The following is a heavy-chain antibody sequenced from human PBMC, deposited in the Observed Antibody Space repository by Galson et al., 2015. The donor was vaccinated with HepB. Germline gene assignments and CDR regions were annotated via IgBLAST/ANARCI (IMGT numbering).Heavy chain of an antibody. V-gene: IGHV4-34*01. Sequence: LSLTCAVYGGSFSNYYWRWIRQPPGKGLEWIGEINHSGNTNYNPSFKSRVTISVDTSKNQFSLKLTSVTAADTAVYYCARRTLTRRVVVAAATGREVAFDIWGQGTMVTVSS. D-gene: IGHD2-15*01. J-gene: IGHJ3*02. CDR1: GGSFSNYY. CDR3: ARRTLTRRVVVAAATGREVAFDI. CDR2: INHSGNT.